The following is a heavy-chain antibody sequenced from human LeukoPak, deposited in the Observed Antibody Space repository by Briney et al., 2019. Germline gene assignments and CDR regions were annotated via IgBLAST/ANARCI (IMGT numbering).Heavy chain of an antibody. Sequence: ASVKVSCKASGYTFTSYGISWVRQAPGQGLEWMGWISAYNGNTNYAQKLQGRVTMTTDTSTSTAYMELRSLRSDDTAVYYCATNYCSSTSCYNYYYYMDVSSKGTTVTVSS. CDR3: ATNYCSSTSCYNYYYYMDV. J-gene: IGHJ6*03. CDR2: ISAYNGNT. CDR1: GYTFTSYG. D-gene: IGHD2-2*02. V-gene: IGHV1-18*01.